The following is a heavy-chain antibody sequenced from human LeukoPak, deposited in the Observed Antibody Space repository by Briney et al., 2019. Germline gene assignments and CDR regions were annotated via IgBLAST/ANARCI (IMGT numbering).Heavy chain of an antibody. Sequence: SETLSLTCTVSGGSISSSNCYWGWIRQTPGKGLEWIGSIYYSGNSYSNPSLKSRVTLSVDRSKNQFSLKLSSVTAADTAVYFCARAFVSTGGFDYWGQGTLVTVSS. CDR3: ARAFVSTGGFDY. V-gene: IGHV4-39*07. CDR2: IYYSGNS. CDR1: GGSISSSNCY. D-gene: IGHD1-14*01. J-gene: IGHJ4*02.